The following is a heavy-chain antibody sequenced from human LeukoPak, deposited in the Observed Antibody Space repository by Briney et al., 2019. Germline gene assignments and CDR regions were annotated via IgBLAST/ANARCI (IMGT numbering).Heavy chain of an antibody. Sequence: GGSLRLSCVASGFTFSSYAMSWVRQAPGKGLEWVSAISGSSGSTYYADSVKGRFTISRDNSKSTLYLQMNSLRAEDTAVYYCAKDMGYGDCSFDYWGQGTLVTVSS. CDR3: AKDMGYGDCSFDY. CDR2: ISGSSGST. D-gene: IGHD4-17*01. V-gene: IGHV3-23*01. CDR1: GFTFSSYA. J-gene: IGHJ4*02.